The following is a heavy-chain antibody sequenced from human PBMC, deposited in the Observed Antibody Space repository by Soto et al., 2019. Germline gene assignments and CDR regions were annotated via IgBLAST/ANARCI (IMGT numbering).Heavy chain of an antibody. CDR2: ISGSSDYI. CDR3: AKGKGTARLERPDY. D-gene: IGHD1-1*01. Sequence: PGGSLRLSCAASGFTFSSYIMNWLRQTPGKGLEWVSSISGSSDYIYYGDSLRGRFTISRDNAKNSLYLQISSLRAEDTGVYYCAKGKGTARLERPDYWGQGTLLTVSS. V-gene: IGHV3-21*01. CDR1: GFTFSSYI. J-gene: IGHJ4*02.